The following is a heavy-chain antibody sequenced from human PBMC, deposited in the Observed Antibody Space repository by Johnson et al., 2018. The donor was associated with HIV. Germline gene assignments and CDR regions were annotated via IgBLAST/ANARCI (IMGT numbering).Heavy chain of an antibody. D-gene: IGHD1-26*01. CDR1: GFTFSSYG. V-gene: IGHV3-9*01. CDR2: ICWDSCSI. J-gene: IGHJ3*02. CDR3: AKDIRPGWEIRGNAFDI. Sequence: QLVESGGGVVQPGGSLRLSCAASGFTFSSYGMHWVRQAPGKGLAWVSGICWDSCSIGYADSVKGRFTISRDNAKNSLYLQMNSLGAEDTALYYCAKDIRPGWEIRGNAFDIWGQGTMVTVSS.